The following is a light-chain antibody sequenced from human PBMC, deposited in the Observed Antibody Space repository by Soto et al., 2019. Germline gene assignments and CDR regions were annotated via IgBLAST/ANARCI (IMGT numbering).Light chain of an antibody. J-gene: IGKJ2*01. CDR3: QQYNSYPYT. CDR1: QDIRNF. CDR2: AAS. V-gene: IGKV1-27*01. Sequence: DIQMTQSPTSLSASVGDRVTITCRASQDIRNFVAWYQQKPGKAPKLLIYAASTLQSGVPSRFSGSGSGTEFTLTISSLQPDDFATYYCQQYNSYPYTFGQGTKLEIK.